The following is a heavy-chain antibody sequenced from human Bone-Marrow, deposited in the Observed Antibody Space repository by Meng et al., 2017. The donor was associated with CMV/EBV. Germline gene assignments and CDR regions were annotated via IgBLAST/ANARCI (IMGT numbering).Heavy chain of an antibody. V-gene: IGHV1-69*05. CDR2: SIPIFGTA. CDR3: ASPCGGDCYWSCGMDV. CDR1: GGTFSSYA. Sequence: SVKVSCKASGGTFSSYAISWVRQAPGQGLEWMGGSIPIFGTANYAQKFQGRVTITTDESTSTAYMELSSLRSEDTAVYYCASPCGGDCYWSCGMDVWGQGTTVTVSS. D-gene: IGHD2-21*01. J-gene: IGHJ6*02.